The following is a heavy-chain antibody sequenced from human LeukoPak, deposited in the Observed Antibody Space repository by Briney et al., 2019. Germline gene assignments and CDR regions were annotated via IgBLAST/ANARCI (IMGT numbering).Heavy chain of an antibody. CDR1: GFTFSSYG. J-gene: IGHJ4*02. Sequence: GGSLRLSCAASGFTFSSYGMSWVRQAPGKGLEWVSAISGSGGSTYYADSVKGRFTTSRDNSKNTLYLQMNSLRAEDTAVYYCAKVILRPYSSSWSSRGIDYWGQGTLVTVSS. V-gene: IGHV3-23*01. D-gene: IGHD6-13*01. CDR2: ISGSGGST. CDR3: AKVILRPYSSSWSSRGIDY.